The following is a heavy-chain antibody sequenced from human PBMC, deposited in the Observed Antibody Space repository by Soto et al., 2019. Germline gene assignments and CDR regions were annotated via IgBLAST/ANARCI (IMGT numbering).Heavy chain of an antibody. V-gene: IGHV3-9*01. CDR2: ISWSGEHV. Sequence: SLRLSCAASGFIFDEYAMHWVRQVPGKGLEWVSGISWSGEHVGYADSVRGRFTFSRDNVKNTLYLQMNSLRADDTAFYYCAKDILPDHLDYGWFDIWGRGTLVTVSS. CDR3: AKDILPDHLDYGWFDI. CDR1: GFIFDEYA. J-gene: IGHJ2*01. D-gene: IGHD3-16*01.